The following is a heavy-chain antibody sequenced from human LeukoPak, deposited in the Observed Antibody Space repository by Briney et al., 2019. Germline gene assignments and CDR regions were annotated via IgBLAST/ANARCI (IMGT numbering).Heavy chain of an antibody. Sequence: GGSLRLPCAASGFTFSSYSMNWVRQAPGKGLEWVSSISSSSSYIYYADSVKGRFTISRDNAKNPLYLQMNSLRAEDTAVYYCARVGAVAGPLDYWGQGTLVTVSS. CDR2: ISSSSSYI. D-gene: IGHD6-19*01. J-gene: IGHJ4*02. CDR1: GFTFSSYS. CDR3: ARVGAVAGPLDY. V-gene: IGHV3-21*01.